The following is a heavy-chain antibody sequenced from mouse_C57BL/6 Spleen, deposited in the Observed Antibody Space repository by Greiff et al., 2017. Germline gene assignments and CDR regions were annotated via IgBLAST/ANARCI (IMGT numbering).Heavy chain of an antibody. CDR3: ARSYYGSDYAMDY. CDR1: CYSFSCFF. D-gene: IGHD1-1*01. Sequence: VQLPQSGPELVEPWDSVKISCKASCYSFSCFFLNWVVSSHGKSLEWIGRINPYNCDTFYNQKFKGKATLTVDKSSSTAHMELRSLTSEDSAVYYCARSYYGSDYAMDYWGQGTSVTVSS. CDR2: INPYNCDT. J-gene: IGHJ4*01. V-gene: IGHV1-20*01.